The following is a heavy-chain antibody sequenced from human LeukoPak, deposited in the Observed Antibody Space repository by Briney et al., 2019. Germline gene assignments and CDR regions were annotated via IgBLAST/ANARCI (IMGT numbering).Heavy chain of an antibody. J-gene: IGHJ5*02. CDR2: ISGSGGST. V-gene: IGHV3-20*04. Sequence: GGSLRLSCAVSGFTFSSYAMSWVRQAPGKGLEWVSDISGSGGSTGYADSVKGRFTISRDNAKNSLYLQMNSLRAEDTALYYCARDPEYGSGSYNWFDPWGQGTLVTVSS. CDR1: GFTFSSYA. D-gene: IGHD3-10*01. CDR3: ARDPEYGSGSYNWFDP.